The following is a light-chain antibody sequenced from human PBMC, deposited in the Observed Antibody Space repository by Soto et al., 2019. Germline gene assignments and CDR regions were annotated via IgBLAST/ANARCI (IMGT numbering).Light chain of an antibody. CDR1: QRVGIN. Sequence: EIVMTQSPATLSVSPGETATLSCRASQRVGINLAWYQQKPGQAPRLLIYGTSTRATGIPDRFSGSGSGTDFTLTISSLQPEDFAVYYCQQRSNWPDAFGQGTRLEIK. CDR3: QQRSNWPDA. CDR2: GTS. J-gene: IGKJ5*01. V-gene: IGKV3D-15*01.